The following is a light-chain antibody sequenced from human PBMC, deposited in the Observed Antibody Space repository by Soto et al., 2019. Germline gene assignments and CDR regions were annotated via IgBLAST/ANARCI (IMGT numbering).Light chain of an antibody. CDR2: DAS. V-gene: IGKV1-5*01. CDR3: QQYRGKPFT. CDR1: QSIDSW. J-gene: IGKJ2*01. Sequence: DIQMTQSPSTLSASVGDRVTIACRASQSIDSWLAWYQQKPGKAPKFLICDASDLESGVPSRFSGSGSGTEFTLTISSLQPDDFATYYCQQYRGKPFTFGQGTKVEIK.